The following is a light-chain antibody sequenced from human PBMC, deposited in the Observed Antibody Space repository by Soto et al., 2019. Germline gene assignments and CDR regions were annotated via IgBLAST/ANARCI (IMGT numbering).Light chain of an antibody. Sequence: DIQMTQSPSSLSASVGDRVTITCRASQSISSYLNWYQQKPGKAPKLLIYAASSLQSGAPSRFSGSGSGTDFTLTISSLQPEDFATYYCQQSYSTPPEFTFGPGTKVDIK. J-gene: IGKJ3*01. V-gene: IGKV1-39*01. CDR1: QSISSY. CDR2: AAS. CDR3: QQSYSTPPEFT.